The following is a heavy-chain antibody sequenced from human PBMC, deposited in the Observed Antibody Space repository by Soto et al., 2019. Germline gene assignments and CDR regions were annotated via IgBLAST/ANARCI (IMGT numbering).Heavy chain of an antibody. J-gene: IGHJ6*02. Sequence: SXXTLSLPCAVYGGSFRGYYWSWIRQPPGKGLEWIGEINHSGSTNYNPSLKSRVTISVDTSKNQFSLKLSSVTAADTAVYYCAEYYYGMDVWGQGTTLTVSS. CDR3: AEYYYGMDV. V-gene: IGHV4-34*01. CDR2: INHSGST. CDR1: GGSFRGYY.